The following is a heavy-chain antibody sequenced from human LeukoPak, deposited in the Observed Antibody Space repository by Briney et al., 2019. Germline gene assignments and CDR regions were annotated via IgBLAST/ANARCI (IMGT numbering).Heavy chain of an antibody. Sequence: ASVKVSCKASGGTFSSYAISWVRQAPGQGLEWMGGIIPIFGTANYAQKFQGRVTITADKSTSTAYMELSSLRSEDTAVYYCARASYDFWSGYYFGWWGQGTLVTVSS. CDR3: ARASYDFWSGYYFGW. D-gene: IGHD3-3*01. CDR2: IIPIFGTA. CDR1: GGTFSSYA. V-gene: IGHV1-69*06. J-gene: IGHJ4*02.